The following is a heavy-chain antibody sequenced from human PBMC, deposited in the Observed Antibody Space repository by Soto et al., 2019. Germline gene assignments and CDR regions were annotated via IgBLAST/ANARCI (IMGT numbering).Heavy chain of an antibody. V-gene: IGHV4-59*01. CDR3: ARVSLYCSSTSCAYYYYYGMDV. CDR2: IYYSGST. Sequence: PSETLSLTCTVSGGSISSYYWSWIRQPPGKGLEWIGYIYYSGSTNYNPSLKSRVTISVDTSKNQFSLKLSSVTAADTAVYYCARVSLYCSSTSCAYYYYYGMDVWGQGTTVTVSS. J-gene: IGHJ6*02. D-gene: IGHD2-2*01. CDR1: GGSISSYY.